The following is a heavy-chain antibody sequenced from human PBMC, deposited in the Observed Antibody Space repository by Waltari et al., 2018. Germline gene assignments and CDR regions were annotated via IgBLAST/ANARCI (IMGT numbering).Heavy chain of an antibody. J-gene: IGHJ3*02. CDR3: ARGKESRYQLLRSGFDI. CDR1: GGSFSGYY. D-gene: IGHD2-2*01. V-gene: IGHV4-34*01. CDR2: INHSGSI. Sequence: QVQLQQWGAGLLKPSETLSLTCAVYGGSFSGYYWSWIRQPPGKGLEWIGEINHSGSINYNPSLKSRVTMSVDTSRNQFSLRLSSVTAADTAVYYCARGKESRYQLLRSGFDIWGQRTMVTVSS.